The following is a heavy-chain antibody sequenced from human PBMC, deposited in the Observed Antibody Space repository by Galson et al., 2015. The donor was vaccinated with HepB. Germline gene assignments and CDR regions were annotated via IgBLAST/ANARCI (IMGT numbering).Heavy chain of an antibody. D-gene: IGHD6-13*01. V-gene: IGHV3-53*04. CDR2: IYSGGST. Sequence: SLRLSCAASGFTVSSNYMSWVRQAPGKGLEWVSVIYSGGSTYYADSVKGRFTISRHNSKNTLYLQMNSLRAEDTAVYYCARGLAGVQLVRLSAFDIWGQGTMVTVSS. J-gene: IGHJ3*02. CDR1: GFTVSSNY. CDR3: ARGLAGVQLVRLSAFDI.